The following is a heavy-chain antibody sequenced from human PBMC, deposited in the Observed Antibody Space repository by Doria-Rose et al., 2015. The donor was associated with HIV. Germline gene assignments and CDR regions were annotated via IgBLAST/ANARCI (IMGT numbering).Heavy chain of an antibody. CDR2: IFSDDER. CDR3: ARIKSSRWYHKYYFDF. D-gene: IGHD6-13*01. Sequence: SGPVLVKPTETLTLTCTVSGVSLSSPGMGVSWIRQPPGKALEWLANIFSDDERSYKTSLKSRLTISRATSKSQVVLTMTDMDSVDTATYYCARIKSSRWYHKYYFDFWGQGTLVIVSA. V-gene: IGHV2-26*01. J-gene: IGHJ4*02. CDR1: GVSLSSPGMG.